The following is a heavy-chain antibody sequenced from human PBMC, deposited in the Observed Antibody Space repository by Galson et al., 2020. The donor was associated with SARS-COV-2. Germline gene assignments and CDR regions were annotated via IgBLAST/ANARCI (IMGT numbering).Heavy chain of an antibody. Sequence: PGGSLRLSCAASGFTFSSSIMHWARQAPGKGLEWVAVISYDGGNKHYADSVKGRFTISRDNSKNRLYLQMNSLRAEDTAVYYCATGEGWLYDRSGRSGYWGQGTLVTVSS. CDR1: GFTFSSSI. J-gene: IGHJ4*02. CDR3: ATGEGWLYDRSGRSGY. V-gene: IGHV3-30-3*01. CDR2: ISYDGGNK. D-gene: IGHD3-22*01.